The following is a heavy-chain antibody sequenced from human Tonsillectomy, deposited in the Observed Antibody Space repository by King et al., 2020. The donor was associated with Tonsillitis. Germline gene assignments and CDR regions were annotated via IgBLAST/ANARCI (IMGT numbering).Heavy chain of an antibody. Sequence: VQLVESGGGVVQPGRSLRLSCAASGFNFSDCGMHWVRQAPGKGLDWVAAISYDGSDKDYGDSVRGRFTISIDNSRNTLYLQVKSLRADYTAVYYCAKESGAQYCSSASCSADYWGQGTLVTVSS. CDR2: ISYDGSDK. CDR3: AKESGAQYCSSASCSADY. D-gene: IGHD2-2*01. J-gene: IGHJ4*02. V-gene: IGHV3-30*18. CDR1: GFNFSDCG.